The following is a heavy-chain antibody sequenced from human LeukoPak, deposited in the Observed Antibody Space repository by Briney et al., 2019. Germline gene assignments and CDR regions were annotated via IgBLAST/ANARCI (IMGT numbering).Heavy chain of an antibody. J-gene: IGHJ3*02. Sequence: ASVKVSCKASGYTFTGYYMHWVRQAPGQGLEWMGWINPNSGGTNYAQKFQGRVTMTRDTSISTAYMELSSLRSEDTAVYYCARDLGSGGSEPGAFDIWGQGTMVTVSS. CDR2: INPNSGGT. CDR3: ARDLGSGGSEPGAFDI. V-gene: IGHV1-2*02. D-gene: IGHD2-15*01. CDR1: GYTFTGYY.